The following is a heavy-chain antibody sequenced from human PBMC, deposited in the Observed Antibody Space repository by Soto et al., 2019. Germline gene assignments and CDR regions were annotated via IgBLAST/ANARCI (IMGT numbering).Heavy chain of an antibody. J-gene: IGHJ4*02. CDR3: AKARNGYTYGSFDY. CDR1: VFTFSYSV. Sequence: PGGSLRLSCAASVFTFSYSVMAWVRQAPGKGLEWVSAISGSGGSTYYADSVKGRFTISRDNSKNTLYLQMNSLRAEDTALYYRAKARNGYTYGSFDYWGQGTLVTVSS. D-gene: IGHD5-18*01. V-gene: IGHV3-23*01. CDR2: ISGSGGST.